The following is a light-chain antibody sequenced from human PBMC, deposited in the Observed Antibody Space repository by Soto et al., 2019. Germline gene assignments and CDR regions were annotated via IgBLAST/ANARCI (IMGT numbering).Light chain of an antibody. V-gene: IGLV2-14*01. CDR2: EVT. CDR1: SSDVGGYNH. CDR3: SSCTTSNTWV. Sequence: QSALTQPASVSGSPGQSITISCTGTSSDVGGYNHVSWYQQHPGKAPKLMIYEVTNRPSGVSKRFSGSKSGNTASLTISGLQAEDEADYYCSSCTTSNTWVFGGGTKLTVL. J-gene: IGLJ3*02.